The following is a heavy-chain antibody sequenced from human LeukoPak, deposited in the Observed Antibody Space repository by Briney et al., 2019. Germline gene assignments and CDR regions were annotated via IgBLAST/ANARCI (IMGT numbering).Heavy chain of an antibody. CDR3: ARTKEMASISYFDS. J-gene: IGHJ4*02. D-gene: IGHD5-24*01. CDR1: GFTFSSYA. V-gene: IGHV3-23*01. CDR2: ISGSGGRI. Sequence: GGSLRLSCAASGFTFSSYAMSWVRQAPGKGLEWVSAISGSGGRIYYGASVKGRFTISRDNSKNTLNLQMNSLRAEDTAVYYCARTKEMASISYFDSWGQGTLVTVSS.